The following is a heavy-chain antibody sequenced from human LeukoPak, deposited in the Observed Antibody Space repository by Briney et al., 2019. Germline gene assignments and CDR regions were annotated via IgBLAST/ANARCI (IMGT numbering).Heavy chain of an antibody. V-gene: IGHV5-51*01. D-gene: IGHD4-17*01. CDR2: IYPGDSDT. Sequence: HGESLKISCKGSGYSFTSYWIGWVRQMPGKGLEWMGIIYPGDSDTRYSPSFQGQVTISADKSISTAYLQWSSLKASDTAMYYCARREDYGDPLGAFDIWGQGTMVTVSS. J-gene: IGHJ3*02. CDR3: ARREDYGDPLGAFDI. CDR1: GYSFTSYW.